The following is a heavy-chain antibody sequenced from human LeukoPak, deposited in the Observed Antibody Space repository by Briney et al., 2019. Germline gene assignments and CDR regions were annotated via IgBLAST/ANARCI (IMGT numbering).Heavy chain of an antibody. J-gene: IGHJ4*02. D-gene: IGHD3-22*01. Sequence: GGSLRLSCAASGFTFSNYWMHWVRQAPGKGLVGVPRINSDGINTSYAASVKGRFTISRDNSKNTLYLQMNSLRAEDTAVYYCAKDLFLGPLSLYDYWGQGTLVTVSS. CDR3: AKDLFLGPLSLYDY. V-gene: IGHV3-74*01. CDR1: GFTFSNYW. CDR2: INSDGINT.